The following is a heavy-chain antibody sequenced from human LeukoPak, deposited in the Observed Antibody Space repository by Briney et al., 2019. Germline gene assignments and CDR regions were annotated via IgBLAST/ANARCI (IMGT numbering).Heavy chain of an antibody. CDR2: IYNSGTT. J-gene: IGHJ4*02. CDR1: GGSMSDYH. CDR3: ARHSAGTTNDY. Sequence: SETLSLTCTVSGGSMSDYHWSWIRRPPGKGLEWIGNIYNSGTTNYNPSLKRRVTISIDMSKNQVFLEVTSVTAADTAVYYCARHSAGTTNDYWGQGTLVTVSS. D-gene: IGHD1-7*01. V-gene: IGHV4-59*08.